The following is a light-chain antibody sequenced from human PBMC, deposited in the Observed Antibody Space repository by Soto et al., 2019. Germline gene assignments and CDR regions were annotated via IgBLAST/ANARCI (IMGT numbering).Light chain of an antibody. Sequence: QSVLTQPASVSGSLGQSITISCMGTHSDIGSYDLVSWYQQFPGKAPKLIIYENTRRPSGVSDRFSGSKSGNTASLTISGLQPEDESDYYCCSYAGGNTLMFGVGTKLTVL. CDR1: HSDIGSYDL. J-gene: IGLJ3*02. V-gene: IGLV2-23*01. CDR2: ENT. CDR3: CSYAGGNTLM.